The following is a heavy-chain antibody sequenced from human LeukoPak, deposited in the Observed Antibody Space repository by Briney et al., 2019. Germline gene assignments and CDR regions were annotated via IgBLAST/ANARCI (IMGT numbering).Heavy chain of an antibody. J-gene: IGHJ4*02. D-gene: IGHD3-22*01. V-gene: IGHV4-59*01. CDR2: IYYSGST. Sequence: SETLSLTCAVSGXSISSYFWSWIRQPPGKGREWIAYIYYSGSTNYNPSLKGRVTISVDTSRNQFSLKLSSVTAAGTAVYYCARGVPTSYYYESAAYYFDYWGQGTLVTVSS. CDR1: GXSISSYF. CDR3: ARGVPTSYYYESAAYYFDY.